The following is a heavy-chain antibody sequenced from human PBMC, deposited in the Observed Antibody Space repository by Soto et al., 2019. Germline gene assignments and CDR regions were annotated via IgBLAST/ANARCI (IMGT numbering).Heavy chain of an antibody. CDR2: IYHTGST. V-gene: IGHV4-4*02. D-gene: IGHD1-7*01. CDR1: SDSISTHNY. CDR3: ARNYDGLNAFDV. J-gene: IGHJ3*01. Sequence: QVQLQESGPGLVKPSGTLSLTCTVSSDSISTHNYWSWVRQPPGEGLEWIGEIYHTGSTNYSPSLMSRVTISADKSKNQFSLRLTSVTAADTAVYYCARNYDGLNAFDVWGQGTMVTVSS.